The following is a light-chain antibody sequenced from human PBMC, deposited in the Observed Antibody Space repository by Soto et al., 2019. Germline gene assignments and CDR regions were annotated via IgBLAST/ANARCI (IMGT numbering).Light chain of an antibody. CDR1: QSVSSY. CDR3: QQRSNWPPFT. Sequence: EIVLTQSPATLSLSPGERATLSCRASQSVSSYLAWYQQKPDQAPRLLIYDASNRATGIPARFSGSGSGTDFTVTNSSLEPEDFAVYYCQQRSNWPPFTFGPGTKVDIK. V-gene: IGKV3-11*01. CDR2: DAS. J-gene: IGKJ3*01.